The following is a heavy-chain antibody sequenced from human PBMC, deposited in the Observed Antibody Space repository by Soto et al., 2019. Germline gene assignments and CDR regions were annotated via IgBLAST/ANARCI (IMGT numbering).Heavy chain of an antibody. D-gene: IGHD5-18*01. CDR2: ILPIFGTA. CDR3: ARVVRIQLWQRYYFDY. V-gene: IGHV1-69*12. Sequence: QVQLVQSGAEVKKPGSSVKVSCKASGGTFSSYAISWVRQAPGQGLEWMGGILPIFGTANDAQKFQGRVTITADESTSTAYMELSSLRSEDTAVYYCARVVRIQLWQRYYFDYWGQGTLVTVSS. J-gene: IGHJ4*02. CDR1: GGTFSSYA.